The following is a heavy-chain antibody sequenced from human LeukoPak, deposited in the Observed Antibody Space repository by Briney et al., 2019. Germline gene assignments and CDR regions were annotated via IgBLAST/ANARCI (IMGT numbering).Heavy chain of an antibody. D-gene: IGHD3-22*01. CDR1: GFTVSSNY. CDR2: IYSGGST. J-gene: IGHJ4*02. CDR3: ARGLYYFDTSGYLYD. V-gene: IGHV3-53*01. Sequence: PGGSLRLSCAASGFTVSSNYMSWVRQAPGKGLEWVSVIYSGGSTYYADSVKGRFTISRDNSKNTLYLQMNSLRAEDTAVYYCARGLYYFDTSGYLYDWGQGTLVTVSS.